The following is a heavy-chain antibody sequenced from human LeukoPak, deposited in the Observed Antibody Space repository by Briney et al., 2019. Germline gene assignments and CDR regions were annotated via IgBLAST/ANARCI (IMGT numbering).Heavy chain of an antibody. CDR3: AGGLERHHFDY. V-gene: IGHV3-21*01. D-gene: IGHD1-1*01. J-gene: IGHJ4*02. CDR1: GFTFSTNI. CDR2: ISSSSTYI. Sequence: PGGSLRLSCAASGFTFSTNIMNWVRQAPGKGLEWVSSISSSSTYIYYADSVKGRFTISRDNAKNSLYLQMDSLGVEDTAVYYCAGGLERHHFDYWGQGTLVTVSS.